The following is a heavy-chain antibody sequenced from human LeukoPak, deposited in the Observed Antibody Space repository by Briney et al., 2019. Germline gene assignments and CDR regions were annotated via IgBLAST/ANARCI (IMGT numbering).Heavy chain of an antibody. CDR2: IYSGGST. CDR3: ASSGYSYGSSYMDV. D-gene: IGHD5-18*01. V-gene: IGHV3-66*02. CDR1: GFTVSSNY. J-gene: IGHJ6*03. Sequence: PGGSLRLSCAASGFTVSSNYMSWVRQAPGKGLEWVSVIYSGGSTYHADSVKGRFTISRDSSKNTLYLQMNSLRAEDTAVYYCASSGYSYGSSYMDVWGKGTTVTVSS.